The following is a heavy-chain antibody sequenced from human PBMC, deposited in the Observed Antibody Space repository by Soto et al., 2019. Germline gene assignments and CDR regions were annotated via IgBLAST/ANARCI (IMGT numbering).Heavy chain of an antibody. J-gene: IGHJ4*02. CDR2: ISSSSSYI. CDR3: ARNMYYDILTGYPDY. V-gene: IGHV3-21*01. D-gene: IGHD3-9*01. Sequence: GGSLRLSCAASGFTFSSDSMNWVRQAPGKGLEWVSSISSSSSYIYYADSVKGRFTISRDNAKNSLYLQMNSLRAEDTAVYYCARNMYYDILTGYPDYWGQGTLVTVSS. CDR1: GFTFSSDS.